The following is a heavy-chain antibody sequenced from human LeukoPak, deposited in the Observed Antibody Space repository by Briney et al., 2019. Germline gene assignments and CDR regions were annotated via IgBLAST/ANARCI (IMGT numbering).Heavy chain of an antibody. D-gene: IGHD2-15*01. CDR1: GFTFSSYG. J-gene: IGHJ4*02. V-gene: IGHV3-33*01. Sequence: GGSLRLSCAASGFTFSSYGMHWVRQAPGKGLEWVAVIWYDGSNKYYADSVKGRFTISRDNSKNTLYLQMNSLRAEDTAVYCCARDPGVGSFDYWGQGTLVTVSS. CDR3: ARDPGVGSFDY. CDR2: IWYDGSNK.